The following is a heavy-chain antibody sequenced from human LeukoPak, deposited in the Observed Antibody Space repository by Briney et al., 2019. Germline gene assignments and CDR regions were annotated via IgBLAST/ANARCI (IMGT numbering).Heavy chain of an antibody. CDR3: ARDRGGSDV. CDR1: GFTFSSYW. Sequence: GGSLRLSCAASGFTFSSYWMSWVRQAPGKGLEWVSSISSSSYIYYADSVKGRFTISRDNAKNSLYLQMNSLRAEDTAVYYCARDRGGSDVWGKGTTVTVSS. D-gene: IGHD3-10*01. CDR2: ISSSSYI. J-gene: IGHJ6*04. V-gene: IGHV3-21*01.